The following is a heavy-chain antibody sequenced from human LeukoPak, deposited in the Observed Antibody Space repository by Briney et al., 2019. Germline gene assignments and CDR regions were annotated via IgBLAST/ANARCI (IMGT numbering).Heavy chain of an antibody. Sequence: PGGSLRLSCAASGFSFSIYAMSWVRQAPAKGLEWVSAISPGGDTIYYLDSVKGRFTISRDNSKNTLYLQMNSLRAEDTAVYYCARRTTVVCPAPFDHWGQGTLVTVSS. J-gene: IGHJ4*02. CDR3: ARRTTVVCPAPFDH. D-gene: IGHD4-23*01. CDR1: GFSFSIYA. CDR2: ISPGGDTI. V-gene: IGHV3-23*01.